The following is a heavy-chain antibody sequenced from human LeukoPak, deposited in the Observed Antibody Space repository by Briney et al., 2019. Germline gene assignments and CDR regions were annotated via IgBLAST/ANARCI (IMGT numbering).Heavy chain of an antibody. D-gene: IGHD4/OR15-4a*01. J-gene: IGHJ3*02. CDR1: GGTFSSNA. CDR3: ATSTLTMWEGPWDI. Sequence: ASVKVSCKASGGTFSSNAVSWVRQAPGQGLEWMGKIIPILGVPNYAQRFQGTVTITADKSTSTAYMELSSLRSADTAVYYCATSTLTMWEGPWDIWGPGTMATVSP. CDR2: IIPILGVP. V-gene: IGHV1-69*04.